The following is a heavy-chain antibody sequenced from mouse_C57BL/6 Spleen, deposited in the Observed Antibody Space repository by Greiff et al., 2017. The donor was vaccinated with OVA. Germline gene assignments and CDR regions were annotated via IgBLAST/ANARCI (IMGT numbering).Heavy chain of an antibody. Sequence: EVKLVESGGDLVKPGGSLKLSCAASGFTFSSYGMSWVRQTPDKRLEWVATISSGGSYTYYPDSVKGRFTFSRDNAKNTLYLQMSSLKSEDTAMYYCARRDWDDVDDWGQGTTLTVSS. D-gene: IGHD4-1*01. V-gene: IGHV5-6*02. J-gene: IGHJ2*01. CDR3: ARRDWDDVDD. CDR1: GFTFSSYG. CDR2: ISSGGSYT.